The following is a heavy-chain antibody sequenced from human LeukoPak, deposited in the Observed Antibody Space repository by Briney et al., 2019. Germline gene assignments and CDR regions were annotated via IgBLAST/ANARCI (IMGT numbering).Heavy chain of an antibody. Sequence: PGGSLRLSCAASGFTFSSYAMSWVRQAPGKGLEWVSAISGSGGSTYYADSVKGRFTISRDNSKNTLYLQMNSLRAEDTAVYYCAKRKGDTVTSRQYFDSWGQGTLVTVSS. CDR1: GFTFSSYA. CDR2: ISGSGGST. D-gene: IGHD4-17*01. J-gene: IGHJ4*02. V-gene: IGHV3-23*01. CDR3: AKRKGDTVTSRQYFDS.